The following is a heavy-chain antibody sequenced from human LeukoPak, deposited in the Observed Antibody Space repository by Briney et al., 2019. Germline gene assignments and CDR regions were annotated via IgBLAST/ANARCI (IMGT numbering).Heavy chain of an antibody. CDR1: GGTFSSYA. V-gene: IGHV1-69*01. CDR3: ARGSIAASYMDV. J-gene: IGHJ6*03. D-gene: IGHD6-6*01. Sequence: SVKVSCKASGGTFSSYAISWLRQAPGQGLEWMGGIIPIFGTANYAQKFQGRVTITADESTSTAYMELSSLRSEDTAVYYCARGSIAASYMDVWGKGTTVTVSS. CDR2: IIPIFGTA.